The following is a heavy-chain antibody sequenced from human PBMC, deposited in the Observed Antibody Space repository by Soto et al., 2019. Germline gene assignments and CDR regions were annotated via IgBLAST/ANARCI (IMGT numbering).Heavy chain of an antibody. Sequence: SGPTLVNPTQTPTLTCTFSAFSLSTGGVGVGWIRQPPGKALEWLALIYWDDDKRYSPSLRSRLTITKDTSKNQVVLTMTNMDPVDTATYYCIQSRCGGDCLQSYASYYYYGMDVWGQGTTVTGSS. J-gene: IGHJ6*02. V-gene: IGHV2-5*02. CDR3: IQSRCGGDCLQSYASYYYYGMDV. CDR1: AFSLSTGGVG. CDR2: IYWDDDK. D-gene: IGHD2-21*02.